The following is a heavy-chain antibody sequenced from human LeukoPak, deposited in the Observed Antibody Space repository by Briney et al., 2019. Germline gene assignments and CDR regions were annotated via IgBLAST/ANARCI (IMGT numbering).Heavy chain of an antibody. CDR3: ARAGIPGYCTNVTCSNWLDP. D-gene: IGHD2-8*01. V-gene: IGHV1-69*06. J-gene: IGHJ5*02. CDR1: GDTFTTYA. Sequence: SVKVSCKASGDTFTTYAIIWVRQAPGQGLEWMGGIIPMFGTPNYAQRLQGRVTITADKSTKTAYMELRSLRYEDTAVYFCARAGIPGYCTNVTCSNWLDPWGQGTLVTVSS. CDR2: IIPMFGTP.